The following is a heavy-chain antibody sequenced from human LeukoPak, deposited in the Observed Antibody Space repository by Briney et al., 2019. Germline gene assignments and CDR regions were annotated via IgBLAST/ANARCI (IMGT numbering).Heavy chain of an antibody. J-gene: IGHJ5*02. CDR3: ARGGSDFWSGYYSWFDP. D-gene: IGHD3-3*01. Sequence: SETLSLTCTVSGGSISSGGYYWSWLRQHPGKGLEWIGYIYYSGSTYYNPSLKSRVTISVDTSKNQFSLKLSSVTAADTAVYYCARGGSDFWSGYYSWFDPWGQGTLVTVSS. CDR2: IYYSGST. CDR1: GGSISSGGYY. V-gene: IGHV4-31*03.